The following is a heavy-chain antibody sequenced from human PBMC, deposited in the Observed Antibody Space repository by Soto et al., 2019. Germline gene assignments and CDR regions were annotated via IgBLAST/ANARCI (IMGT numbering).Heavy chain of an antibody. J-gene: IGHJ4*02. V-gene: IGHV1-18*01. CDR2: ISAYNGNT. CDR3: ARAYCGGDCYQHFEY. D-gene: IGHD2-21*02. CDR1: GYTFTSYG. Sequence: GASVKVSCKASGYTFTSYGISCVRQALGQGLEWMGWISAYNGNTNYAQKLQGRVTMTTDTSTSTAYMELRSLRSDDTAVYYCARAYCGGDCYQHFEYWGQGTLVTVSS.